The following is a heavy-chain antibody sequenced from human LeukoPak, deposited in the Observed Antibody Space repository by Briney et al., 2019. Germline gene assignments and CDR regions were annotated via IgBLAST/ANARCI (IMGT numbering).Heavy chain of an antibody. CDR3: ARVGYCSSPSCSRHGITDY. V-gene: IGHV4-34*01. D-gene: IGHD2-2*01. Sequence: SETLSLTCAVYGGSFSGHYWSWIRQPPGKGLEWKGEINHRGRTNYNPSLKSRVTISADTSKNQFSLKLSSVTDADTAVYYCARVGYCSSPSCSRHGITDYWGQGTLVTVSS. CDR2: INHRGRT. CDR1: GGSFSGHY. J-gene: IGHJ4*02.